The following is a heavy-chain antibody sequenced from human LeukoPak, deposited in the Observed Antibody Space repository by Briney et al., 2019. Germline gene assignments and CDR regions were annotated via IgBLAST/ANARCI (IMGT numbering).Heavy chain of an antibody. Sequence: PGGSLRLSCAASGFTFSSYAMYWVRQAPGKGLEWVAVISYDGSDKFYADSVKGRFTISRDSSKNTLYLQMNSLRAEDTAVYYCARRGGQGDHVWGTYVYWGQGILVTVSS. CDR2: ISYDGSDK. V-gene: IGHV3-30*04. CDR3: ARRGGQGDHVWGTYVY. J-gene: IGHJ4*02. D-gene: IGHD3-16*01. CDR1: GFTFSSYA.